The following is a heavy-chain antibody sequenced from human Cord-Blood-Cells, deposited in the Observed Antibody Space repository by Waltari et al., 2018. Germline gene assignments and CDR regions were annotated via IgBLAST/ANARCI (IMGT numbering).Heavy chain of an antibody. CDR1: GGTFCSYA. V-gene: IGHV1-69*09. D-gene: IGHD2-2*02. CDR2: IIPILGIA. J-gene: IGHJ3*02. Sequence: QVQLVLSRAEVKKPWLSVKSSCMASGGTFCSYAISCARQAPGQGLEWMGRIIPILGIANYAQKFQGRVTITADKSTSTAYMELSSLRSEDTAVYYCARIPVVPAAIDAFDIWGQGTMVTVSS. CDR3: ARIPVVPAAIDAFDI.